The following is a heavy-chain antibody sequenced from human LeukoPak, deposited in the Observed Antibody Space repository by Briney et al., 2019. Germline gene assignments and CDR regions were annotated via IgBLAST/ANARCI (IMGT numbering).Heavy chain of an antibody. V-gene: IGHV4-31*03. CDR3: ARALHYYDSSGSNDAFDI. J-gene: IGHJ3*02. CDR1: GGSISSGGYY. CDR2: IYYSGST. Sequence: SETLSLTCTVSGGSISSGGYYWSWIRQHPGKGLEWIGYIYYSGSTYYNPSLKSRVTISVDTSKNQFSLKLSSVTAADTAVYYCARALHYYDSSGSNDAFDIWGQGTMVTVSS. D-gene: IGHD3-22*01.